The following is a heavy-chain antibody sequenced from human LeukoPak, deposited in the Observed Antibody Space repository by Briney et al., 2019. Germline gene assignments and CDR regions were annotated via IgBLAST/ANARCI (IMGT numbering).Heavy chain of an antibody. V-gene: IGHV1-46*01. J-gene: IGHJ4*02. Sequence: ASVKVSCKASGYTFTGYYMHWVRQAPGQGLEWMGIINPSGGSTSYAQKFQGRVTMTRDTSTSTAYMELSSLRSEDTAVYYCARGEYYGSGSYPFDYWGQGTLVTVSS. CDR2: INPSGGST. D-gene: IGHD3-10*01. CDR3: ARGEYYGSGSYPFDY. CDR1: GYTFTGYY.